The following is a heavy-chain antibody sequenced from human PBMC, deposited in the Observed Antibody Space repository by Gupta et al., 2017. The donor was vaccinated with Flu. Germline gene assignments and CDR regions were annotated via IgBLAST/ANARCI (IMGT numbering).Heavy chain of an antibody. CDR2: ILGSGTT. D-gene: IGHD3-10*01. J-gene: IGHJ4*02. Sequence: GGSIGAYYWNCIRQPPGKGLEWLGYILGSGTTSYNPSLKSRVTMSIDTSKNQLSLKLTSVTGADTAVYYCARSGRFDYWGQGILVAVSS. CDR1: GGSIGAYY. V-gene: IGHV4-59*10. CDR3: ARSGRFDY.